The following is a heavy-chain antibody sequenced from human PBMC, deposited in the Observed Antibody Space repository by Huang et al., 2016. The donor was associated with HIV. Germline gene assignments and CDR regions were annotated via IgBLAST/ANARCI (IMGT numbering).Heavy chain of an antibody. J-gene: IGHJ3*02. CDR3: AGWGPTVGRTNAFDI. D-gene: IGHD3-16*01. CDR2: TYVMGST. CDR1: VGSISSGSYY. V-gene: IGHV4-61*09. Sequence: QVQLQQSGPGLVKPSQTLSLTFTVSVGSISSGSYYWSWIRQPAGRGLEWIGHTYVMGSTNCNPVLKSRVTISLDTSKNQFSRRLTSVTAADTAVYYCAGWGPTVGRTNAFDIWGQGTMVTVSS.